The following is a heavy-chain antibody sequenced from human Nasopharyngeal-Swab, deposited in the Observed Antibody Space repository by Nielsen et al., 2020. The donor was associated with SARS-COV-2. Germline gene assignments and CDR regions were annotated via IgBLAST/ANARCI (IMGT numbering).Heavy chain of an antibody. J-gene: IGHJ4*02. CDR1: GFAFSSYV. CDR3: ASAVNSGDLDY. Sequence: LSLTCAASGFAFSSYVLHWVRRAPGKGPEWVSAIGTGGDTYYADSVRGRFTISRDNPKNTLYLQMNSLRTEDTAVYYCASAVNSGDLDYWGQGTLVTVSS. V-gene: IGHV3-47*02. D-gene: IGHD4-23*01. CDR2: IGTGGDT.